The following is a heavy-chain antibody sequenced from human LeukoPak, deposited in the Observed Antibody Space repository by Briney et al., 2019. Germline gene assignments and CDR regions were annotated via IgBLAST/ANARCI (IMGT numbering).Heavy chain of an antibody. CDR2: TYYGGGS. D-gene: IGHD2-2*01. V-gene: IGHV4-59*08. J-gene: IGHJ6*02. Sequence: EPTETLSLTCTVSGGSVSNNYWSWIRQSPGKGLEFIAFTYYGGGSSYNPSLQSRVTISVDTSKNQLSLKLTSVTAADTAVYYCARQQCTLGHCSISGGSDVWGQGTTVTV. CDR1: GGSVSNNY. CDR3: ARQQCTLGHCSISGGSDV.